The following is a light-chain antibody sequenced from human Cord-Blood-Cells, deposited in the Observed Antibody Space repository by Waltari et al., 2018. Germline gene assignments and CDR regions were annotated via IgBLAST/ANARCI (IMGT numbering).Light chain of an antibody. CDR3: QQSYSTPHT. CDR2: AAS. CDR1: QSISSY. J-gene: IGKJ2*01. V-gene: IGKV1-39*01. Sequence: DIQMTQSQSSLSASVGDRVTITYRASQSISSYLNWYQQKPGKAPKLLIYAASSLQSGVPSRFSGSGSGTDFTLTISSLQPEDFATYYCQQSYSTPHTFGQGTKLEIK.